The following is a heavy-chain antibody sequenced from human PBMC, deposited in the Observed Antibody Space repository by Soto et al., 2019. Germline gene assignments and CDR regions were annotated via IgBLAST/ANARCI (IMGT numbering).Heavy chain of an antibody. V-gene: IGHV1-18*01. Sequence: QVQLVQSGGEVKRPGASVKVSCKTSGYTFANYCMTWVRQAPGQPLEWLGWIGQYSDGRNYAQKSQGRVSMTTDTSTTTAYMELRILTSDDTAVYYCARVVQGAEAWFGPWGQGTLVTVSS. D-gene: IGHD2-2*01. CDR1: GYTFANYC. J-gene: IGHJ5*02. CDR2: IGQYSDGR. CDR3: ARVVQGAEAWFGP.